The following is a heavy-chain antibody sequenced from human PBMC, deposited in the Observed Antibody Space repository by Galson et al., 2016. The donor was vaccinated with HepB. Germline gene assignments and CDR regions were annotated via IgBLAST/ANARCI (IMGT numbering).Heavy chain of an antibody. CDR3: ANHRDGGGFRVWVLAFGEFDY. J-gene: IGHJ4*02. CDR2: ISGSGGST. Sequence: SLRLSCAASGFTFSSYAMSWVRQAPGKGLEWVSAISGSGGSTYYADSVKGRFTISRDNSKNTLYLQMNSLRAEDTAVYYCANHRDGGGFRVWVLAFGEFDYWGQGTLVTGSS. CDR1: GFTFSSYA. V-gene: IGHV3-23*01. D-gene: IGHD4-23*01.